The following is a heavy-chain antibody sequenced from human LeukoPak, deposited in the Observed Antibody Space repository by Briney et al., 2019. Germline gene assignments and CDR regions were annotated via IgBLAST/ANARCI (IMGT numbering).Heavy chain of an antibody. CDR3: ARIRDSGSPGDFDY. J-gene: IGHJ4*02. Sequence: SGPTLVNPTQTLTLTCTFSGFSLRTSGMCVSWIRQPPGKALEWLARIDWDDDKYYSTSLKTRLTISKDTSKNQVVLTMTNLDPVDTATYYCARIRDSGSPGDFDYWGQGTLVTVSS. CDR1: GFSLRTSGMC. CDR2: IDWDDDK. D-gene: IGHD1-26*01. V-gene: IGHV2-70*11.